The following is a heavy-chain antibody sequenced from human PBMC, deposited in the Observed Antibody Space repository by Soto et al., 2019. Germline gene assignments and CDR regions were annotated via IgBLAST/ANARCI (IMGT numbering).Heavy chain of an antibody. CDR3: ARDRPAVAGVPYYYYGMDV. CDR1: GYTFTSYG. CDR2: ISAYNGNT. V-gene: IGHV1-18*01. D-gene: IGHD6-19*01. Sequence: QVQLVQSGAAVKKPGASVKVSCKASGYTFTSYGISWVRQAPGQGLEWMGWISAYNGNTNYAQKLQGRVTMTTDTSTSTAYMELRSLRTDDTAVYYCARDRPAVAGVPYYYYGMDVWGQGTTVTVSS. J-gene: IGHJ6*02.